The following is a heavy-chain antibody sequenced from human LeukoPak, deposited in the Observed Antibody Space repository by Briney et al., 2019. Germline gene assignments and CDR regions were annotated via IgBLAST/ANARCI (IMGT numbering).Heavy chain of an antibody. J-gene: IGHJ4*02. CDR1: GFTFSSCS. D-gene: IGHD3-22*01. CDR3: ASGVGYDSSGYYDY. Sequence: GGSLRLSCAAFGFTFSSCSMNWVRQAPGKGLEWVSYISSSSSTIYYADSVKGRFTISRDNAKDSLYLQMNSLRAEDTAVYYCASGVGYDSSGYYDYWGQGTLVTVSS. V-gene: IGHV3-48*01. CDR2: ISSSSSTI.